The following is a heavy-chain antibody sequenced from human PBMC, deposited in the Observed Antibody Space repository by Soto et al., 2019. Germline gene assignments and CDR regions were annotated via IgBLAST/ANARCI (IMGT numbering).Heavy chain of an antibody. D-gene: IGHD3-16*01. CDR3: ARGGVSTRTFAY. CDR2: IYPSDSDT. Sequence: PGESLRISCKGSGYNFAGYWIAWVCQMPGKGLELMGIIYPSDSDTRYRPSFQGQVTISADKSISSAYLQWSSLRASDTAMYYCARGGVSTRTFAYRGQGTPVIVSS. CDR1: GYNFAGYW. V-gene: IGHV5-51*01. J-gene: IGHJ1*01.